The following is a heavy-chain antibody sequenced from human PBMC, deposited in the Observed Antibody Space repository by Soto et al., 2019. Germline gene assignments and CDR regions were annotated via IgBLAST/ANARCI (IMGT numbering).Heavy chain of an antibody. Sequence: QVQLVESGGGVVQPGRSLRLSCAASGFTFSSYAMHWVRQAPGKGLEWVAVISYDGSNKYYADSVKGRFTISRDNSKNTLYLQMNSLRAEDTAVYYCARPLATLYYYYGMDVW. J-gene: IGHJ6*01. V-gene: IGHV3-30-3*01. D-gene: IGHD2-15*01. CDR3: ARPLATLYYYYGMDV. CDR1: GFTFSSYA. CDR2: ISYDGSNK.